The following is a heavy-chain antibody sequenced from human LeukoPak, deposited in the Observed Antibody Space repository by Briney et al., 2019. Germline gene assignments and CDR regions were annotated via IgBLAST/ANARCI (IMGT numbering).Heavy chain of an antibody. D-gene: IGHD6-19*01. J-gene: IGHJ4*02. CDR2: IYSGGST. CDR3: ARDAAAVAGIPDY. Sequence: GGSLRLSCAASGFTVSGNYMSWVRQAPGKGLEWVSVIYSGGSTYYADSVKGRFTISRDNSKNTLYLQMNSLRAEDTAVYYCARDAAAVAGIPDYWGQGTLVTVSS. V-gene: IGHV3-66*01. CDR1: GFTVSGNY.